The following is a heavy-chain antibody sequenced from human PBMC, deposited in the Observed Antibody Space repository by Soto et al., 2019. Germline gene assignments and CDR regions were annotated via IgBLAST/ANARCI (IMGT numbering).Heavy chain of an antibody. Sequence: GGSLRLSCVASGFTFSYYAMGWVRQAPGKGLEWVSVIDNSGGTTYYTDSVKGRFTISRDNSKNTLYLQMSSLRAEDTAIYYCAKKDGTDGYYDAFDIWGRGTMVTVSS. D-gene: IGHD3-22*01. V-gene: IGHV3-23*01. CDR2: IDNSGGTT. CDR3: AKKDGTDGYYDAFDI. J-gene: IGHJ3*02. CDR1: GFTFSYYA.